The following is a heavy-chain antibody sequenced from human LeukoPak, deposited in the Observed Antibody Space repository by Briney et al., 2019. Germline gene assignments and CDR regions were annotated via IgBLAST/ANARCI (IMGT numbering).Heavy chain of an antibody. CDR1: GFTFSSYE. Sequence: GGSLRLSCAASGFTFSSYEMNWVRQAPGKGLEWVSYISSSGSSIYNADSVKGRFTISRDNAKNSLYLQMNSLRAEDTAIYYCAKVRRGRDYYDSSGYWAFDYWGQGTLVTVSS. J-gene: IGHJ4*02. V-gene: IGHV3-48*03. CDR2: ISSSGSSI. CDR3: AKVRRGRDYYDSSGYWAFDY. D-gene: IGHD3-22*01.